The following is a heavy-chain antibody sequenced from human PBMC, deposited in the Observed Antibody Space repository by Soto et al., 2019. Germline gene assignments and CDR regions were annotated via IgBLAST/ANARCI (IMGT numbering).Heavy chain of an antibody. D-gene: IGHD6-6*01. V-gene: IGHV1-69*13. CDR1: GGTFSSYA. J-gene: IGHJ6*02. CDR3: ARVGSSIAAQIRYYYYGMDV. Sequence: GASVKVSCKASGGTFSSYAISWVRQAPGQGLEWMGGIIPIFGTANYAQKFQGRVTITADESTSTAYMEPSSLRSEDTAVYYCARVGSSIAAQIRYYYYGMDVWGQGTTVTVSS. CDR2: IIPIFGTA.